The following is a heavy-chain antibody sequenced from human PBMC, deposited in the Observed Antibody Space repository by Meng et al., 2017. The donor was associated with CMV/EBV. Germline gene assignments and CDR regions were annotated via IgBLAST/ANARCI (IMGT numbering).Heavy chain of an antibody. V-gene: IGHV3-48*04. Sequence: GESLKISCAASGFTFSSYSMNWVRQAPGKGLEWVSYISSSSSTIYYADSVKGRFTISRDNAKNSLYLQMNILRAEDTAVYYCARTGIAARRGADYWGQGTLVTVSS. CDR1: GFTFSSYS. J-gene: IGHJ4*02. CDR2: ISSSSSTI. CDR3: ARTGIAARRGADY. D-gene: IGHD6-6*01.